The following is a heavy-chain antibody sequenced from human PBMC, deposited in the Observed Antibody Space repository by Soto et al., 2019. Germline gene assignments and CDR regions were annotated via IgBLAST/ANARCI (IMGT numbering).Heavy chain of an antibody. CDR1: GDSVDTVAYF. CDR2: IYYSGHT. CDR3: ERDPEYDAIDY. V-gene: IGHV4-31*03. D-gene: IGHD2-8*01. Sequence: SETLSLTCTVSGDSVDTVAYFWSWIRQRPGEGLEWIGHIYYSGHTSYNPSLKSRLTLSIDTSENQFSLRLTSVTDADTAVYYCERDPEYDAIDYWGQGKLVTVSS. J-gene: IGHJ4*02.